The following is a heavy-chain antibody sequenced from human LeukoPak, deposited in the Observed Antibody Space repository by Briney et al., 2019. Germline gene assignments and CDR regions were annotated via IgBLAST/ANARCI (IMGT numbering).Heavy chain of an antibody. J-gene: IGHJ4*02. V-gene: IGHV1-2*02. CDR3: ARGIGAASSGYLVY. D-gene: IGHD3-22*01. CDR2: INPNRGAT. Sequence: ASVKVSCKASGYTFSCYYIHWVRQAPGPLLDWMGWINPNRGATHFAQNFQGRVTMTRDTSISTAYMELSSLRSDDTAVYYCARGIGAASSGYLVYWGQGTRVTVSS. CDR1: GYTFSCYY.